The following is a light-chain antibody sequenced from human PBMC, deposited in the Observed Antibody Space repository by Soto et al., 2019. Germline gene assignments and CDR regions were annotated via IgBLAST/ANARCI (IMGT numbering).Light chain of an antibody. Sequence: DIQMTQFPSSLSASVGDRVTITCRASQGIRNDLGWYQQMPGKAPKLLIYAASTLQSGVPSRFSGSGSGTEFTLSISSLQPDDFATYYCQQYNIYPWTFGQGTKVDIK. V-gene: IGKV1-17*01. CDR2: AAS. J-gene: IGKJ1*01. CDR3: QQYNIYPWT. CDR1: QGIRND.